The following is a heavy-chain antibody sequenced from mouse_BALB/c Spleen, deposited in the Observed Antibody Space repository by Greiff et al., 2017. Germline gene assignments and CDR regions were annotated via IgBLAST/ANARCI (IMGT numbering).Heavy chain of an antibody. D-gene: IGHD2-1*01. CDR2: IRNKANGYTT. CDR1: GFTFTDYY. CDR3: ASVYYDY. J-gene: IGHJ4*01. V-gene: IGHV7-3*02. Sequence: EVKLVESGGGLVQPGGSLRLSCATSGFTFTDYYMSWVRQPPGKALEWLGFIRNKANGYTTEYSASVKGRFTISRDNSQSILYLQMNTLRAEDSATYYCASVYYDYWGQGTSVTVSS.